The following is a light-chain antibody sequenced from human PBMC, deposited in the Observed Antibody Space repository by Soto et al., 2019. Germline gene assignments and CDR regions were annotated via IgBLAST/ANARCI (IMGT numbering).Light chain of an antibody. CDR2: KAS. V-gene: IGKV1-5*03. Sequence: DIQMTQSPSTLSASVGDRVTITCRASQSISSWLARYQQKPGKAPKLLIYKASSLESGVPSRFSGSGSGTEFTLTISSLQPDDFATYYCQQYMSYSFGQGTKVDIK. CDR1: QSISSW. CDR3: QQYMSYS. J-gene: IGKJ1*01.